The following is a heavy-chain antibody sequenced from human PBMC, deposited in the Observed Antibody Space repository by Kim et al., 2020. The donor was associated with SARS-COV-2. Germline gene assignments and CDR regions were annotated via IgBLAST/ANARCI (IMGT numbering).Heavy chain of an antibody. Sequence: GGSLRLSCVASGFTFSSYEMNWVRQAPGKXXEXVSYXSSSGSTIFYAXSVKGXFTISXDXAKNSLYLHMNSLRXEXXXVXXXARDXXLVALVTVVHXGM. J-gene: IGHJ6*01. D-gene: IGHD2-2*01. V-gene: IGHV3-48*03. CDR2: XSSSGSTI. CDR1: GFTFSSYE. CDR3: ARDXXLVALVTVVHXGM.